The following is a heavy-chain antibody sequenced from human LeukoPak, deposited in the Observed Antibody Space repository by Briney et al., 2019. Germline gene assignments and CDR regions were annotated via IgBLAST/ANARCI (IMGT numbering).Heavy chain of an antibody. D-gene: IGHD6-19*01. Sequence: GGSLRLSCAASGFTFSRYAMNWVRQAPGKGLEWVSTISISANTRYADSVKGRFTISRDNSKSTLYLQTNSLRAEDTAIYYCAKDHDSTGLFQDRDYWGQGTQVTISS. V-gene: IGHV3-23*01. CDR3: AKDHDSTGLFQDRDY. CDR1: GFTFSRYA. J-gene: IGHJ4*02. CDR2: ISISANT.